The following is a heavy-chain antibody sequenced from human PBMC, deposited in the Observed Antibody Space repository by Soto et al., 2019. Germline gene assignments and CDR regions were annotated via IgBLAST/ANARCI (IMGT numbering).Heavy chain of an antibody. Sequence: GASVKVSCKASGGTFSSYAISWVRQAPGQGLEWMGGIIPIFGTANYAQKFQGRVTITADESTSTAYMELSSLRSEDTAVYYCAREGYYDSSGYSDPFDYWGQGTLVTVSS. J-gene: IGHJ4*02. V-gene: IGHV1-69*13. CDR2: IIPIFGTA. CDR1: GGTFSSYA. CDR3: AREGYYDSSGYSDPFDY. D-gene: IGHD3-22*01.